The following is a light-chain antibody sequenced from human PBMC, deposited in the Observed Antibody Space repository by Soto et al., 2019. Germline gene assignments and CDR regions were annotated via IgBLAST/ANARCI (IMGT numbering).Light chain of an antibody. CDR2: AAS. J-gene: IGKJ1*01. Sequence: DIQLTQSPSFLSASVGDRVTITCRASQGISSYLAWYQQKPGKAPKLLIYAASTLQSGGPSRFSGSGSGTEFTLTISSLQPEDFATYYCQQLNTYLGTFGQGTKVEIK. V-gene: IGKV1-9*01. CDR1: QGISSY. CDR3: QQLNTYLGT.